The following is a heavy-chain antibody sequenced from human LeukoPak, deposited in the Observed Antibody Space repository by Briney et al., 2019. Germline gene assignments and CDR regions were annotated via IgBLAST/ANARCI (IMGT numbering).Heavy chain of an antibody. D-gene: IGHD2-2*01. CDR1: GYTLTELS. V-gene: IGHV1-24*01. CDR2: FDPEDGET. Sequence: ASVKVSCKVSGYTLTELSMHWVRQAPGKGLEWMGGFDPEDGETIYAQKFQGRVTMTEDTSTDTAYMELSSLRSEDTAVYYCATTPSTYGAFDIWGQGTMVTVFS. J-gene: IGHJ3*02. CDR3: ATTPSTYGAFDI.